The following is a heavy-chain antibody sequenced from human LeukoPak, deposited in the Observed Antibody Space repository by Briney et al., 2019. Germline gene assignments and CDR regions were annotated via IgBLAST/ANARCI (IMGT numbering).Heavy chain of an antibody. CDR3: ARVVYSGYEDY. D-gene: IGHD5-12*01. Sequence: GGSLRLSCTASGFTFSQYAMSWVRQAPGKGLEWVSAISGSASSTYHADSVKGRFTIPRDNSKNTLYLQMNSLRAEDTAVYYCARVVYSGYEDYWGQGTLVTVSS. V-gene: IGHV3-23*01. J-gene: IGHJ4*02. CDR2: ISGSASST. CDR1: GFTFSQYA.